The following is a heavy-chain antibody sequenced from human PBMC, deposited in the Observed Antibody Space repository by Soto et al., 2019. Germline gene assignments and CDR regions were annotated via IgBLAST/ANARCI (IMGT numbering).Heavy chain of an antibody. J-gene: IGHJ4*02. CDR1: GFTFDDYT. V-gene: IGHV3-43*01. CDR2: ISWDGGST. CDR3: AKGGYSSSWYEDDTFDY. Sequence: GGSLRLSCAASGFTFDDYTMHWVRQAPGKGLEWVSLISWDGGSTYYADSVKGRFTISRDNSKNSLYLQMNSLRTEDTALYYCAKGGYSSSWYEDDTFDYWGQGTLVTVSS. D-gene: IGHD6-13*01.